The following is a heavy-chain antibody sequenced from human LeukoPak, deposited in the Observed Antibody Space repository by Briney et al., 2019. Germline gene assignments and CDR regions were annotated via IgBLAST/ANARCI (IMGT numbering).Heavy chain of an antibody. CDR3: ARDKIEGPTKLDY. Sequence: PGGSLRLSCAASGFTFSSYWMSGVRQAPGKGGEWVANIKQDESEKYYVDSLKGRFTIARDNDKNSLYLQMNSLRAEDTAVYYCARDKIEGPTKLDYWGQGILVTVSS. V-gene: IGHV3-7*01. J-gene: IGHJ4*02. D-gene: IGHD1-1*01. CDR1: GFTFSSYW. CDR2: IKQDESEK.